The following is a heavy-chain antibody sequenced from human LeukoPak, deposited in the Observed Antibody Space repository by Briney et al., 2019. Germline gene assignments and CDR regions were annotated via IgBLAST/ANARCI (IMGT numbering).Heavy chain of an antibody. J-gene: IGHJ5*02. D-gene: IGHD3-22*01. CDR3: ARTKYYYDTSDYCYWFDP. Sequence: PSETLSLTCTVSGGSISSSSYYWSWIRQPAGKGLEWIGRIYTSGSTNYNPSLKSRVTISVDTSKNQFSLKLSSVTAADTAVYYCARTKYYYDTSDYCYWFDPWGQGTLVTVSS. CDR1: GGSISSSSYY. CDR2: IYTSGST. V-gene: IGHV4-61*02.